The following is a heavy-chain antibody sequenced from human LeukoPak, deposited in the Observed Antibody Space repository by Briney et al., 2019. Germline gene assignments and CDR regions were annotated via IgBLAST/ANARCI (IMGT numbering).Heavy chain of an antibody. CDR3: ARDRGYSGYEIFDY. D-gene: IGHD5-12*01. V-gene: IGHV3-21*01. J-gene: IGHJ4*02. CDR1: GFTFSSYS. CDR2: ISSSSSYI. Sequence: PGGSLRLSCAASGFTFSSYSMNRVRQAPGKGLEWVSSISSSSSYIYYADSVKGRFTISRDNAKNSLYLQMNSLRAEDTAVYYCARDRGYSGYEIFDYWGQGTLVTVSS.